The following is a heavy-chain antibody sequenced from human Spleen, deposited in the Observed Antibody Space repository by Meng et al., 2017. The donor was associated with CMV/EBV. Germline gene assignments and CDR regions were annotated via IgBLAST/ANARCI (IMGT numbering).Heavy chain of an antibody. CDR3: ARGKYYGGNSCFDY. V-gene: IGHV1-18*01. CDR2: ISAYNGNT. J-gene: IGHJ4*02. D-gene: IGHD4-23*01. Sequence: ASVKVSCKTYGYTFSSYGLSWVRQAPGQGLEWMGWISAYNGNTNYAQKLQGRVTMTTDTSTSTAYMELRSLRSDDTAVYYCARGKYYGGNSCFDYWGQGTLVTVSS. CDR1: GYTFSSYG.